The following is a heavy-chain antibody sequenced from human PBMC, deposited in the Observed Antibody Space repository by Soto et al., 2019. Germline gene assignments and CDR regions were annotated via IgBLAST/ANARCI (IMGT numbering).Heavy chain of an antibody. CDR3: AKDSRLPGFGLLIHAFDI. J-gene: IGHJ3*02. Sequence: GGSLGVACALSDFTFNDYAMSWVRQAPGNGLEWVSTISGSLGSAYYAASVEGRFTISVDNSNNTLYLQMNSLRVEDTATYYCAKDSRLPGFGLLIHAFDIWGHGTMVTVSS. D-gene: IGHD3-3*01. CDR1: DFTFNDYA. CDR2: ISGSLGSA. V-gene: IGHV3-23*01.